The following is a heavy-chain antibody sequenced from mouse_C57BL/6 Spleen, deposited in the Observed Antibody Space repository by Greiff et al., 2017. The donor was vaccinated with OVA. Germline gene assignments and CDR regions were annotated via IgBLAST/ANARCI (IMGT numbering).Heavy chain of an antibody. D-gene: IGHD3-3*01. CDR3: AREERLGNAMDY. J-gene: IGHJ4*01. V-gene: IGHV1-82*01. Sequence: QVQLKESGPELVKPGASVKISCKASGYSFSSSWMNWVKQRPGKGLEWIGRIYPGDGDTNYNGKFKGKATLTADKSSSTAYMQLSILTSEDSAVYVCAREERLGNAMDYWGQGTSVTVSS. CDR2: IYPGDGDT. CDR1: GYSFSSSW.